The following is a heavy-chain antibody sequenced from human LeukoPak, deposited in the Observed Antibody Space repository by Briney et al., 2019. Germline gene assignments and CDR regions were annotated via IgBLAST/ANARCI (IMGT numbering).Heavy chain of an antibody. Sequence: ASVKVSCKASGYTFTGYYMHWVRQAPGQGLEWMGWINPNSGDTKFAQKFQGRVTMTRDTSITTAYMELSSLKSDDTAVYYCARDVYRRSNWFDPWGQGTLVTVSS. CDR2: INPNSGDT. J-gene: IGHJ5*02. CDR3: ARDVYRRSNWFDP. CDR1: GYTFTGYY. D-gene: IGHD1-26*01. V-gene: IGHV1-2*02.